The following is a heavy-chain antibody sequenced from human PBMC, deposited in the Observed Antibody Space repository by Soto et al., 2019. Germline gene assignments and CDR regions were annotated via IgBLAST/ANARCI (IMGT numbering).Heavy chain of an antibody. J-gene: IGHJ4*02. V-gene: IGHV4-30-4*01. CDR1: GGSISSGDYY. Sequence: QVQLQESGPGLVKPSQTLSLTCTVSGGSISSGDYYWSWIRQPPGKGLEWIGYIYYSASTYYDPSLKSRVTISVDPSKNQVSLKLSSVTAADTAVYYCARARGARYFDYWGQGTLVTVSS. CDR3: ARARGARYFDY. CDR2: IYYSAST. D-gene: IGHD2-15*01.